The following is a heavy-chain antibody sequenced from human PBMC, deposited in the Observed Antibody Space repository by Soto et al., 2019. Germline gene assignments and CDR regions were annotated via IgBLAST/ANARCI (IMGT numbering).Heavy chain of an antibody. Sequence: QVQLVESGGGLVKPGGSLRLSCAASGFTFSDYYMSWLRQAPGKGLEWVSYISSSSSYTNYADSVKGRFTISRDNAKNSLYLQMNSLRAEATAVYYCARGNSGWYLDLDYWGQGTLVTVSS. V-gene: IGHV3-11*05. CDR1: GFTFSDYY. D-gene: IGHD6-19*01. CDR3: ARGNSGWYLDLDY. CDR2: ISSSSSYT. J-gene: IGHJ4*02.